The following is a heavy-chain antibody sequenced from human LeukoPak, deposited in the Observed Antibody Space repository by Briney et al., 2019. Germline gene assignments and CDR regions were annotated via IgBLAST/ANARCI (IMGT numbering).Heavy chain of an antibody. Sequence: SVKVSCKASGYTFTGYYMHWVRQAPGQGLEWMGRINPNSGGTNYLQTFQGRVTMTSNTSISTAYMELIRLTSDDTAVYYCAREGSQSGMDVWGQGTTVTVSS. CDR2: INPNSGGT. J-gene: IGHJ6*02. V-gene: IGHV1-2*06. CDR3: AREGSQSGMDV. CDR1: GYTFTGYY. D-gene: IGHD2-15*01.